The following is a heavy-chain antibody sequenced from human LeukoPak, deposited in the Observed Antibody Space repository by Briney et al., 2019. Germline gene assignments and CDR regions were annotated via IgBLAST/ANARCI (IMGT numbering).Heavy chain of an antibody. D-gene: IGHD3-16*01. Sequence: SETLSPTCTVTGGSLSDRTYYWGWIRQPPGKGPEWLGSLYYGGSTYNNPSLKSRITISVDTSKNQFSLKLNSVTAADMAVYYYARHFDYPNAFDIWGQGTMVTVSS. CDR2: LYYGGST. CDR3: ARHFDYPNAFDI. V-gene: IGHV4-39*01. J-gene: IGHJ3*02. CDR1: GGSLSDRTYY.